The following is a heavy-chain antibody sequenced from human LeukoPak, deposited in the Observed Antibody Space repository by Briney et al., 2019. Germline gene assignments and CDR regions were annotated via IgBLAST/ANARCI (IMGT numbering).Heavy chain of an antibody. V-gene: IGHV1-18*01. CDR1: GYTFTSNG. CDR3: ARENYDSSDY. CDR2: ISAYNGNT. Sequence: ASVKVSCKASGYTFTSNGISWVRHAPGQGIEWMGWISAYNGNTNYDQKLQGRVTMTTDTSTSTAYMELRSLRSDVTAVDYCARENYDSSDYWGEGTLVTVSS. D-gene: IGHD3-22*01. J-gene: IGHJ4*02.